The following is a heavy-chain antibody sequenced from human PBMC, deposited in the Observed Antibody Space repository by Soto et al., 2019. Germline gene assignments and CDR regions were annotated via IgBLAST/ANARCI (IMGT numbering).Heavy chain of an antibody. CDR3: AKDQASGQGSFDS. V-gene: IGHV3-11*04. J-gene: IGHJ4*02. Sequence: GGSLRLSCAASGFTFSDYYMSWIRQAPGKGLEWVSYISSSGSTTYYADSVKGRFTISRDNSKNTLFLQMNSLRADDTAVYYCAKDQASGQGSFDSWGQGTLVTVSS. CDR2: ISSSGSTT. CDR1: GFTFSDYY. D-gene: IGHD2-15*01.